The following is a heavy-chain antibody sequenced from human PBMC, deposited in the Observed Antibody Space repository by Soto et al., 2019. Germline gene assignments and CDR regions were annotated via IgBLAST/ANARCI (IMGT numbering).Heavy chain of an antibody. CDR3: ARVREDQQLEWFDP. J-gene: IGHJ5*02. Sequence: SETLSLTCTVSGGSISSGGYYWSWIRQHPGKGLEWIGYIYHSGTTYYNPSLKSRVTISVDTSKNQFSLKLTSVTAADTAVYYCARVREDQQLEWFDPWSRRTLVTVSS. CDR2: IYHSGTT. D-gene: IGHD2-2*01. CDR1: GGSISSGGYY. V-gene: IGHV4-31*03.